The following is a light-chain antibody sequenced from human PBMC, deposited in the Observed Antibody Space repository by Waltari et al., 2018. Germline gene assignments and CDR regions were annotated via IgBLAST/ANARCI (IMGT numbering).Light chain of an antibody. CDR1: DSDVGAYDF. CDR3: SSYTTSSAPGV. J-gene: IGLJ1*01. CDR2: EVS. V-gene: IGLV2-14*01. Sequence: CSGTDSDVGAYDFVSWYQQHPGKAPHLIIYEVSNRPSGISNRFSASKSGNTASPTISGLQAEDEADYYCSSYTTSSAPGVFGTGTRVTVL.